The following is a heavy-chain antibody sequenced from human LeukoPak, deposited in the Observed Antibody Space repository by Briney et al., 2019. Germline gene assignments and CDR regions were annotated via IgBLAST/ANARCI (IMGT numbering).Heavy chain of an antibody. CDR3: VGLGENY. CDR1: GFTFRRYW. Sequence: GGSLRLSCAASGFTFRRYWMSWARQASWKGLEWVANIKQDGSEKYYVDSVKGRFTISRDNAKNSLYLQMNSLRAEDTAVYYCVGLGENYWGQGTLVTVSS. J-gene: IGHJ4*02. V-gene: IGHV3-7*02. D-gene: IGHD3-10*01. CDR2: IKQDGSEK.